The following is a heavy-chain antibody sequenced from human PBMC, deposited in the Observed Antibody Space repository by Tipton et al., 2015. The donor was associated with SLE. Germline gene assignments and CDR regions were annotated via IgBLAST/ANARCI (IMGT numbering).Heavy chain of an antibody. J-gene: IGHJ6*02. CDR3: ARHGRWLLYYYYGMDV. V-gene: IGHV4-38-2*01. CDR1: GYSISSGYY. Sequence: TLSLTCAVSGYSISSGYYWGWIRQPPGKGLEWIGSIYHSGSTYYNPSLKSRVTISVDTSKNQFSLKLSSVTAADTAVYYCARHGRWLLYYYYGMDVWGQGTTVTVSS. D-gene: IGHD5-12*01. CDR2: IYHSGST.